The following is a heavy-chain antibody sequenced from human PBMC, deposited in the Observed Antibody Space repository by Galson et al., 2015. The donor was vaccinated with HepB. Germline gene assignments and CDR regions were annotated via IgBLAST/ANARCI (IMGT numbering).Heavy chain of an antibody. V-gene: IGHV3-33*08. CDR2: IWYDGSNK. Sequence: SLRLSCAASGFTFSSYGMHWVRQAPGKGLEWVAVIWYDGSNKYYADSVKGRFTISRDNSKNTLYLQMNSLRAEDTAVYYCAREALITMVRGAILDYWSQGTLVTVSS. CDR1: GFTFSSYG. J-gene: IGHJ4*02. CDR3: AREALITMVRGAILDY. D-gene: IGHD3-10*01.